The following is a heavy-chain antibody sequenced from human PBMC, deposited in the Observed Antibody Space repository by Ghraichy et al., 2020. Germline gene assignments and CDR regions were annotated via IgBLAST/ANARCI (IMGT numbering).Heavy chain of an antibody. CDR1: GGSISSSSYY. J-gene: IGHJ6*03. V-gene: IGHV4-39*01. CDR2: IYYSGST. D-gene: IGHD6-13*01. CDR3: ASNAAAGPRVYYYYYMDV. Sequence: SETLSLTCTVSGGSISSSSYYWGWIRQPPGKGLEWIGSIYYSGSTYYNPSLKSRVTISVDTSKNQFSLKLSSVTAADTAVYYCASNAAAGPRVYYYYYMDVWGKGTTVTVSS.